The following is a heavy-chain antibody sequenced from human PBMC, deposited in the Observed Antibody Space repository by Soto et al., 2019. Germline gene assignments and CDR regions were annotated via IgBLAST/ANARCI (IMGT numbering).Heavy chain of an antibody. CDR1: GFSFNAYA. J-gene: IGHJ4*02. D-gene: IGHD2-2*01. V-gene: IGHV3-30*09. Sequence: QVQLVESGGGVVQPGRSLRLSCAASGFSFNAYALHWVRQAPGKGLEWLTVISYDGSTKYYADSVKGRFAISRDNSKNTLYLEIDSLSVDDTAVYYCARDRRTLSCTYDYWGPGTLVSVSS. CDR2: ISYDGSTK. CDR3: ARDRRTLSCTYDY.